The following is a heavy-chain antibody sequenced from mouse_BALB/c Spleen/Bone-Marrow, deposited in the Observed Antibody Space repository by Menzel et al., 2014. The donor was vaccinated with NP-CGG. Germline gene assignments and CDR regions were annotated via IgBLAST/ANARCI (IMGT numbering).Heavy chain of an antibody. D-gene: IGHD1-1*01. J-gene: IGHJ3*01. Sequence: VQLQESGPGLVAPSQSLSITCTVSGFSLTDYGVSWIRQPPGKGLEWLGVIWGVGTTYYNSALKSRLSISKDNSKSQVFLKMNSLQTGDTAIYYCAKIYYNFDGFAHWGQGTLVTVSA. CDR1: GFSLTDYG. CDR2: IWGVGTT. CDR3: AKIYYNFDGFAH. V-gene: IGHV2-6-5*01.